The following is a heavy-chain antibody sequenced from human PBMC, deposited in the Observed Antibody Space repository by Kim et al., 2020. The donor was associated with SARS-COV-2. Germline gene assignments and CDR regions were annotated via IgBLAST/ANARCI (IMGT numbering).Heavy chain of an antibody. D-gene: IGHD6-13*01. V-gene: IGHV4-34*01. CDR3: AGIRPGYTSSWRESNAFDI. J-gene: IGHJ3*02. Sequence: SETLSLTCGVYGGSFSGYSWSCIRQPPGKGLEWIGQINHSGSTNYNPSLKSRVTISVDTSKKQFSLKLSSVPAADTAVYYCAGIRPGYTSSWRESNAFDIWGQGTMVTVSS. CDR1: GGSFSGYS. CDR2: INHSGST.